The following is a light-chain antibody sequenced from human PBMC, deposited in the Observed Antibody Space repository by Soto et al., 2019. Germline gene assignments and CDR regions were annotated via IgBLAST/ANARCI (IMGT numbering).Light chain of an antibody. J-gene: IGLJ1*01. CDR2: EVS. V-gene: IGLV2-14*01. CDR1: SSDVGGYNY. CDR3: SSYTSSTTNDV. Sequence: QSALTQPASVSGSPGQSITISCTGTSSDVGGYNYVSWYQQHPGKAPKLMIYEVSTRPSGISNRFSGSKSGNTASLTISGLQAEDEADYYCSSYTSSTTNDVFGIGTKLTVL.